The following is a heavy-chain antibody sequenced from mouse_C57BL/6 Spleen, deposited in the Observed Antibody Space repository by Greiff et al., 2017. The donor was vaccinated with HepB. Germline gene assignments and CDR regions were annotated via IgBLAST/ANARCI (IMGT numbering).Heavy chain of an antibody. CDR1: GYTFTSYW. V-gene: IGHV1-69*01. Sequence: VQLQQSGAELVMPGASVKLSCKASGYTFTSYWMHWVKQRPGQGLEWIGEIDPSDSYTNYNQKFKGKSTLTVDKSSSTAYMQRSSLTSEDAAVYTCAKGGSSGPWFANWGQGNLVTVSA. J-gene: IGHJ3*01. CDR3: AKGGSSGPWFAN. CDR2: IDPSDSYT. D-gene: IGHD3-1*01.